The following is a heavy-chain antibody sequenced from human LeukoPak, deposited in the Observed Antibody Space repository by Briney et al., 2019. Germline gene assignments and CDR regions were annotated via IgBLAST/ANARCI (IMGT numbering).Heavy chain of an antibody. Sequence: GESLKISCKGSGYSFTSYWIGWVRQMPGKGLGWMGIIYPGDSDTRYSPSFQGQVTISADKSISTAYLQWSSLKASDTAMYYCARRAYCGGDCYAFDIWGQGTMVTVSS. J-gene: IGHJ3*02. CDR2: IYPGDSDT. D-gene: IGHD2-21*02. CDR3: ARRAYCGGDCYAFDI. V-gene: IGHV5-51*01. CDR1: GYSFTSYW.